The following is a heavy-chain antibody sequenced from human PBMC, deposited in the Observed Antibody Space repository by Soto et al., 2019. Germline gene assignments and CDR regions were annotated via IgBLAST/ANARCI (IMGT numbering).Heavy chain of an antibody. CDR1: GGYFSGYY. CDR2: INHSGST. CDR3: ARRPIAAADIDP. V-gene: IGHV4-34*01. D-gene: IGHD6-13*01. Sequence: SETLSLTCAVYGGYFSGYYWSWIRQPPGKGLEWIGEINHSGSTNYNPSLKSRVTISVDTSKNQFSLKLSSVTAADTAVYYCARRPIAAADIDPWGQGTLVTVSS. J-gene: IGHJ5*02.